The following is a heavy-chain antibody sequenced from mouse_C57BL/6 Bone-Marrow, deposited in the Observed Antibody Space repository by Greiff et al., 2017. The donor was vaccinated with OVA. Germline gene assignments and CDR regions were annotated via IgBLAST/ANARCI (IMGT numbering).Heavy chain of an antibody. Sequence: VQLKESGAELVRPGASVKLSCTASGFNIKDDYMHWVKQRPEQGLEWIGWIDPENGDTEYASKFQGKATITADTSSNTAYLQLSSLTSEDTAGYYCTTEGPPFDYWGQGTTLTVSS. CDR3: TTEGPPFDY. J-gene: IGHJ2*01. D-gene: IGHD3-3*01. CDR2: IDPENGDT. V-gene: IGHV14-4*01. CDR1: GFNIKDDY.